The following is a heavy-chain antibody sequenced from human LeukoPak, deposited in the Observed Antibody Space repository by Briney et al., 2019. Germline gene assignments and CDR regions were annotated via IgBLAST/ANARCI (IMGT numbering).Heavy chain of an antibody. CDR1: GFTFATYA. CDR2: ISGSADIT. CDR3: ARADYYDSSGYNDY. D-gene: IGHD3-22*01. Sequence: GGSLRLSCAASGFTFATYAMSWVRQPPGKGLKWVSSISGSADITYYADSVKGRFTISRDNSKNTLYLQMNSLRAEDTAVYYCARADYYDSSGYNDYWGQGTLVTVSS. V-gene: IGHV3-23*01. J-gene: IGHJ4*02.